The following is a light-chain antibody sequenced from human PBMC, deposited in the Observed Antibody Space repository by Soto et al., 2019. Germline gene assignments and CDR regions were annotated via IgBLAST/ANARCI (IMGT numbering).Light chain of an antibody. CDR1: QAISTW. Sequence: DIQMTQSPSSVSASVGDRVTITCRASQAISTWLAWYQQKPGKAPKLLIYAASNLQTGVPSRFSGSGSGTDFTLTISSLQPEDFATYYGQQANSFPRTFGQGTKVETK. V-gene: IGKV1D-12*01. CDR3: QQANSFPRT. J-gene: IGKJ1*01. CDR2: AAS.